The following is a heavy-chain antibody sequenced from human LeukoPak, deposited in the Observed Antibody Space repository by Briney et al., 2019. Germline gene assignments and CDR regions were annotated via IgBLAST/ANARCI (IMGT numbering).Heavy chain of an antibody. V-gene: IGHV3-33*01. CDR2: IWYDGSKK. D-gene: IGHD5-18*01. J-gene: IGHJ4*02. CDR1: GCTFSSHG. CDR3: ARDLLGYSYDAYYFDF. Sequence: GGSLRLSCAASGCTFSSHGMHWVRQAPGKGLEWVAVIWYDGSKKYHADSVKGRFTISRDNSKNTLYLQMNSLRAEDTAVYYCARDLLGYSYDAYYFDFWGQGTLVTVSS.